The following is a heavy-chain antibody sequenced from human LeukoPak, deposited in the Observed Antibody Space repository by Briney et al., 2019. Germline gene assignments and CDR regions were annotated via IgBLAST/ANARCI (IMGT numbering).Heavy chain of an antibody. Sequence: GASVKVSCKASGYTFTSYGISWVRQAPGQGLEWMGWISAYNGNTNYAQKLQGRVTMTTDTSTSTAYMELRSLRSDDTAVYYCARGGDDIVVVPAAVQNWFDPWGQGTLVTVSS. V-gene: IGHV1-18*01. CDR1: GYTFTSYG. D-gene: IGHD2-2*01. CDR3: ARGGDDIVVVPAAVQNWFDP. CDR2: ISAYNGNT. J-gene: IGHJ5*02.